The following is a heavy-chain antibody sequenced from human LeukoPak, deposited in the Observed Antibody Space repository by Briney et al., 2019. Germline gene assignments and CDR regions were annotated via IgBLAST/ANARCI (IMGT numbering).Heavy chain of an antibody. J-gene: IGHJ3*02. V-gene: IGHV1-8*01. Sequence: ASVRVSCKASGYTLNSYDINWVRQATGQGLEWMGWMNPNSGNTGYAQKLQGRVTITRNTSISTAYMELSSLRSEDTAVYYCARGRGNFWSGYYNRYAFDIWGQGTMVTVSS. CDR1: GYTLNSYD. CDR2: MNPNSGNT. D-gene: IGHD3-3*01. CDR3: ARGRGNFWSGYYNRYAFDI.